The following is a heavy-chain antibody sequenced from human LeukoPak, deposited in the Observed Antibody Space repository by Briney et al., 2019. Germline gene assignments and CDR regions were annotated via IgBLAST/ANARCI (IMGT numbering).Heavy chain of an antibody. Sequence: TSETLSLTCIVSGGFMNSDSYYWAWIRQPPGKGLQWIGSLYYRGSAYYGPSLKGRVTISGDTSQTQFSLKLNSVTAADTAVYYCARHRRGTGWYFMDYWGLGALVTVSS. D-gene: IGHD6-19*01. CDR3: ARHRRGTGWYFMDY. CDR1: GGFMNSDSYY. CDR2: LYYRGSA. J-gene: IGHJ4*02. V-gene: IGHV4-39*01.